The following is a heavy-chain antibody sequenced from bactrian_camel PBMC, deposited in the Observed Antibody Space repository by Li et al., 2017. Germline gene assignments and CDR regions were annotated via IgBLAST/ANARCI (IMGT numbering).Heavy chain of an antibody. V-gene: IGHV3S55*01. Sequence: HVQLVESGGGSVQAGGSLRLSCIASGATYDYCLGWFRQAPGNEPEAVAAVDHRGNADYAESVKDRFTISRDDAKNSLYMQLNNLKPEDTAAYYCAKCAGTHGGSWHCRRGNLEDRGQGTQVTVS. CDR2: VDHRGNA. CDR1: GATYDYCL. J-gene: IGHJ4*01. D-gene: IGHD6*01. CDR3: AKCAGTHGGSWHCRRGNLED.